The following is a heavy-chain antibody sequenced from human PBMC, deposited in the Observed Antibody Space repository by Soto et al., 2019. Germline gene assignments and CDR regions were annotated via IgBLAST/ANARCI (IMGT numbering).Heavy chain of an antibody. Sequence: RGESLKISCKGSGYSFTSYWIGWVRQMPGKGLEWMGIIYPGDSDTRYSPSFQGQVTISADKSISTAYLQWSSLKASDTAMYYRARCDFWSGYRYFDYWGQGTLVTVSS. D-gene: IGHD3-3*01. CDR2: IYPGDSDT. CDR1: GYSFTSYW. CDR3: ARCDFWSGYRYFDY. V-gene: IGHV5-51*01. J-gene: IGHJ4*02.